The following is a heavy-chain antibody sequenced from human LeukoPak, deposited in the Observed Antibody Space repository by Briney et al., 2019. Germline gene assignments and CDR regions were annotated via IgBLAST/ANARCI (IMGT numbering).Heavy chain of an antibody. CDR3: ARDKAYTSSADY. D-gene: IGHD6-6*01. J-gene: IGHJ4*02. Sequence: GGSLRLSCAASGFTFSSYAMSWVRQAPGKGLEWVSAISGSGGSTYYADSVKGRFTVSRDNAKNSLYLQMNSLRAEDTAVYYCARDKAYTSSADYWGQGTLVTVSS. CDR2: ISGSGGST. CDR1: GFTFSSYA. V-gene: IGHV3-23*01.